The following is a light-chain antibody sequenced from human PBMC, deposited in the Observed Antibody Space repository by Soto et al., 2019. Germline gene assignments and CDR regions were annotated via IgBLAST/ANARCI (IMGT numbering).Light chain of an antibody. CDR1: TSDVGGYKY. Sequence: HSALTQPASVSGSPGQSIPLSCTGTTSDVGGYKYVSWYQLHPGKALKLIMYEVTNRPSGVSDRFSGSKSGNTASLTISGLQTDDEADYFCSSYTTGSTPWVFGGGTKLTVL. CDR2: EVT. J-gene: IGLJ3*02. V-gene: IGLV2-14*01. CDR3: SSYTTGSTPWV.